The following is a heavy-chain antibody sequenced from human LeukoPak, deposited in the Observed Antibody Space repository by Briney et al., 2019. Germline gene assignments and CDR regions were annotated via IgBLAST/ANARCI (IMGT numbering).Heavy chain of an antibody. J-gene: IGHJ3*02. D-gene: IGHD2/OR15-2a*01. V-gene: IGHV5-51*01. CDR1: GYSFSNYW. Sequence: GESLKISCKGSGYSFSNYWIGWVRQMPGKGLDWMGIIYPVDSDTRYSPSFQGQVTISADKSISTAYLQWSSLKASDTAMYYCARRTTTWAFDIWGQGTMVTVSS. CDR2: IYPVDSDT. CDR3: ARRTTTWAFDI.